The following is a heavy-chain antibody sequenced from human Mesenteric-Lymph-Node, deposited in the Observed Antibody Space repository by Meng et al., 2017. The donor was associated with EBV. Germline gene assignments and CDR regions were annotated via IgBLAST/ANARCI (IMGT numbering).Heavy chain of an antibody. Sequence: CGAGLSRPSVSLSLPCAVYGGSFSCSYWSWIRQTPGKGLEWIGKIYHSVSTNYNPSLNSRVTISVDTSKNQFSLKLSSVAAADTAVYYCARGPNYWYFDLWGRGTLVTVSS. V-gene: IGHV4-34*01. CDR1: GGSFSCSY. CDR3: ARGPNYWYFDL. J-gene: IGHJ2*01. CDR2: IYHSVST.